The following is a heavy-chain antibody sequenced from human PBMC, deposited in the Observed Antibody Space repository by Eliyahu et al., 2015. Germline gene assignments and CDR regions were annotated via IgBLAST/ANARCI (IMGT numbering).Heavy chain of an antibody. D-gene: IGHD4-11*01. CDR1: GGXINXYY. CDR2: IYXIGST. J-gene: IGHJ4*02. Sequence: QVQLQESGPGLVKPSETLSLTCTXSGGXINXYYWSXXRQPPGKGLEWIGYIYXIGSTKYNPSLESRVTISVDESKNQFSLRLSSVTAADTAVYFCARYSNYIPYYFDYWGRGTLVTVSS. CDR3: ARYSNYIPYYFDY. V-gene: IGHV4-59*01.